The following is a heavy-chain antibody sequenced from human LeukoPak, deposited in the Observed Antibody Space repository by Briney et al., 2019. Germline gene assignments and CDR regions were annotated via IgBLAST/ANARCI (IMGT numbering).Heavy chain of an antibody. Sequence: GGSLRLSCAASGFTFSSYWMHWVRQAPGKGLVWVSRINSDGSISTYADSVKGRFTISRDNAKNTLYLQMNSLRAEDTAVYYCARGQHYGMDVWGQGTTVIVSS. CDR1: GFTFSSYW. J-gene: IGHJ6*02. CDR2: INSDGSIS. V-gene: IGHV3-74*01. CDR3: ARGQHYGMDV. D-gene: IGHD5-18*01.